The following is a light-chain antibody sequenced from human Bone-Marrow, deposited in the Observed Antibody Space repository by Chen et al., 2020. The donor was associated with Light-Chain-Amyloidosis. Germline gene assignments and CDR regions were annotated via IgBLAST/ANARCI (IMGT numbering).Light chain of an antibody. J-gene: IGLJ3*02. CDR1: SGSMATNY. V-gene: IGLV6-57*01. CDR2: EDE. Sequence: NFMLTQPHSVSESAGETVIIDCTRSSGSMATNYVQCYQQRPGSSPTTVIYEDEQRPSGVPDRFSGSIDRSSTSASLTISGLKTEDEADYYCQSYQGSSQGVFGGGTKLTVL. CDR3: QSYQGSSQGV.